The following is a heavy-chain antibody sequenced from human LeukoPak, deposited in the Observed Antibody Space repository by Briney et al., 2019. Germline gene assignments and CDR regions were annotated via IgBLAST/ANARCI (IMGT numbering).Heavy chain of an antibody. J-gene: IGHJ4*02. CDR3: ARDFPNHYDSSGLPGGDYPFDY. V-gene: IGHV1-46*01. D-gene: IGHD3-22*01. CDR2: INPSGGST. Sequence: ASVKVSCKASGYTFTSYYMHWVRQAPGQGLEWMGIINPSGGSTSYAQKFQGRVTMTRDTSTSTVYMELSSLRSEDTAVYYCARDFPNHYDSSGLPGGDYPFDYWGQGTLVTVSS. CDR1: GYTFTSYY.